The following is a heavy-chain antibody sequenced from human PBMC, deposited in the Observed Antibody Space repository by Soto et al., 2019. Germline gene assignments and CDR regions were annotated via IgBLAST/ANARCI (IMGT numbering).Heavy chain of an antibody. Sequence: QVQLVQSGAEVKKPGASVKVSCKASGYTFTSYDINWVRQATGQGLEWMGWMNPSSGNTGYAEKCEGRVTMTRNTSISTAYMELSSLGSEDTAVYYCAVYGGNRYWHFELWGRGTLVTVSS. J-gene: IGHJ2*01. CDR1: GYTFTSYD. CDR2: MNPSSGNT. CDR3: AVYGGNRYWHFEL. D-gene: IGHD4-17*01. V-gene: IGHV1-8*01.